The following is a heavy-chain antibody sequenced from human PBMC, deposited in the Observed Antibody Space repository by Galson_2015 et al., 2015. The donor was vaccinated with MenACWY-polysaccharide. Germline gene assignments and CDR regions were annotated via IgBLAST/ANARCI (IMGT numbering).Heavy chain of an antibody. Sequence: SVKVSCKASGYTFTSYAMNWVRQAPGQGLEWMGWINTNTGNPTYAQGFTGRFVFSLDTSVSTAYLQISSLKAEDTAVYYCARSPIRILEWLLSVHAFDIWGQGTMVTVSS. CDR1: GYTFTSYA. J-gene: IGHJ3*02. CDR2: INTNTGNP. V-gene: IGHV7-4-1*02. CDR3: ARSPIRILEWLLSVHAFDI. D-gene: IGHD3-3*01.